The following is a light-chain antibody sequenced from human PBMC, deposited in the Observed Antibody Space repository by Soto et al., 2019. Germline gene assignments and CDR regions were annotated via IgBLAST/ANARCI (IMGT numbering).Light chain of an antibody. CDR3: QQYGSPPT. J-gene: IGKJ1*01. CDR2: GAS. V-gene: IGKV3-20*01. CDR1: QSVSSSH. Sequence: ENVLTQSPGTPSLSPGQRPTLSCTASQSVSSSHLSWYHQKPGPAPRILMCGASRRATGIPERFVGRWSGKDFTLIINRVEPEDVAVDDCQQYGSPPTFGLGTKVDIK.